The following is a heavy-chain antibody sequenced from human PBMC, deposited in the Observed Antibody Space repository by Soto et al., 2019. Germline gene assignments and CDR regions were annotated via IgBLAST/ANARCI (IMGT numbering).Heavy chain of an antibody. CDR3: VSGRGLQLYYFDS. V-gene: IGHV3-43*02. CDR2: ISGDGGST. CDR1: GFTFDDYA. J-gene: IGHJ4*02. D-gene: IGHD5-12*01. Sequence: GGSLRLSCAASGFTFDDYAMHWVRQAPGKGLEWVSLISGDGGSTYYADSVKGRFTISRDNSKNSLYLQMNSLRTEDSAFYYCVSGRGLQLYYFDSGAQGPL.